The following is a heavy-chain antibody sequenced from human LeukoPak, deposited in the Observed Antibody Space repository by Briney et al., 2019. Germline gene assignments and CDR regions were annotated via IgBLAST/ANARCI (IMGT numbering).Heavy chain of an antibody. Sequence: SPTLSLTFAISGDSVSSNSAAWNWIRQSPARGLEWLGRTYYRSKWYNDYAVSVKSRITINPDTSKNQYSLQLNSVTPEDTAVYYCARGGSSSWEFDYWGQGTLVTVSS. CDR1: GDSVSSNSAA. CDR3: ARGGSSSWEFDY. CDR2: TYYRSKWYN. D-gene: IGHD6-13*01. V-gene: IGHV6-1*01. J-gene: IGHJ4*02.